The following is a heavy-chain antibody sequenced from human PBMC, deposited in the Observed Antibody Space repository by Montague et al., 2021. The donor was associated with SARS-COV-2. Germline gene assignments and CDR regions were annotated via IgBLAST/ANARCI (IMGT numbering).Heavy chain of an antibody. CDR3: ARGVGRYNWNDYDAFDI. Sequence: SLRLSCAASGFTFSNYWMSWFRQAPGKGLEWVANINQDGSEQYHVDSVRGRFTISRGNAKNSLYLQMNSLRAEDTALYFCARGVGRYNWNDYDAFDIWGQGTMVTVSS. CDR2: INQDGSEQ. CDR1: GFTFSNYW. V-gene: IGHV3-7*05. J-gene: IGHJ3*02. D-gene: IGHD1-1*01.